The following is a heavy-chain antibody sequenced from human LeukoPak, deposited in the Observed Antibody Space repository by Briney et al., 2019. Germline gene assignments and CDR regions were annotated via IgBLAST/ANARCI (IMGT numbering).Heavy chain of an antibody. J-gene: IGHJ4*02. CDR3: AKGRLDYYGSGSYPDY. V-gene: IGHV3-43*02. D-gene: IGHD3-10*01. Sequence: GGSLRLSCAASGFTFDDYAMHWVRQAPGKGLEWVSLISGDGGSTYYADSVKGRFTISRDNRKNSLYLQMNSLRTEDTALYYCAKGRLDYYGSGSYPDYWGQGTLVTVSS. CDR1: GFTFDDYA. CDR2: ISGDGGST.